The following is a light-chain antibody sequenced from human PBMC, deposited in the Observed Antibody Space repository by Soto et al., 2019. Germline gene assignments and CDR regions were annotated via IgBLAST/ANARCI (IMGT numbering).Light chain of an antibody. CDR2: EVS. CDR1: SSDVGCYNL. CDR3: CSYAGSSTLV. Sequence: SALTQPASVSGSPGQSITISCTGTSSDVGCYNLVSWYQQHPGKAPKLMIYEVSKRPSGVSNRFSGSKSGNTASLTISGLQAEDEADYYCCSYAGSSTLVFGTGTKLTVL. V-gene: IGLV2-23*02. J-gene: IGLJ1*01.